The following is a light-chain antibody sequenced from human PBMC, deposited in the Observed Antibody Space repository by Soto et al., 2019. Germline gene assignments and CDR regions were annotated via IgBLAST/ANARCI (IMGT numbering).Light chain of an antibody. V-gene: IGKV1D-13*01. J-gene: IGKJ4*02. Sequence: IPLTQSLPTLSASVGDRVTITCRASQGISSGLAWYQQKPGKAPKLLIYDASSLESGVPSRFSGSTSGTVFPLTSSMLPPEDSASYCYQHFSYHRSFGGGTKVEIK. CDR2: DAS. CDR1: QGISSG. CDR3: QHFSYHRS.